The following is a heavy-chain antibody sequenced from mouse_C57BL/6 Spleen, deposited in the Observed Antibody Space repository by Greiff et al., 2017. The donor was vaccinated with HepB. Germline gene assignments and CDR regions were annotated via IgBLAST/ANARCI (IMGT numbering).Heavy chain of an antibody. CDR1: GYSITSGYY. J-gene: IGHJ2*01. Sequence: EVQLQQSGPGLVKPSQSLSLTCSVTGYSITSGYYWTWIRQFPGNKLEWMGYISYDGSNNYNPSLKNRISITRDTSKNQFFLKLNSVTTEDTATYYCAREGYDSNYVYFDYWGQGTTLTVSS. CDR2: ISYDGSN. V-gene: IGHV3-6*01. CDR3: AREGYDSNYVYFDY. D-gene: IGHD2-5*01.